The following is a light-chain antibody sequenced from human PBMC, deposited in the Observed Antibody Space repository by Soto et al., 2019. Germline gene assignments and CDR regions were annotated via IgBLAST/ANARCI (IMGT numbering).Light chain of an antibody. CDR1: QGIGSY. V-gene: IGKV1-27*01. CDR3: QKYNSYWT. CDR2: AAA. J-gene: IGKJ1*01. Sequence: DIQMTQSPSSLSASVGDRVTITCRASQGIGSYLAWYQHKPGNVPKLLIYAAATLQSGVPSRFSGSGSGTDFTLTISSLQPEDVATYYCQKYNSYWTFGQGTKVEIK.